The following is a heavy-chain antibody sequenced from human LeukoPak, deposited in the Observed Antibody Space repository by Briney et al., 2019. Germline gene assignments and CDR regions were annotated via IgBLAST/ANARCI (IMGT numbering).Heavy chain of an antibody. CDR1: GFTFSNYA. CDR2: IVGSGSNT. V-gene: IGHV3-23*01. CDR3: ASIAAAGSSFDY. Sequence: GASLRLSCAASGFTFSNYAMSWVRQAPGKGLEWVSAIVGSGSNTYYADSVKGRFTISRDNPKNTLYLQMNSLRAEDTAVYYCASIAAAGSSFDYWGQGTLVTVSS. J-gene: IGHJ4*02. D-gene: IGHD6-13*01.